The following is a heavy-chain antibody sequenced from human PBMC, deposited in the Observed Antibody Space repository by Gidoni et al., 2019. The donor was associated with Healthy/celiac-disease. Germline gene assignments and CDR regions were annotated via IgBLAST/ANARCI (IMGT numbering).Heavy chain of an antibody. CDR1: GYRFTSYW. J-gene: IGHJ6*02. Sequence: EVQLVQSVAEVKKPGESLKISCKGSGYRFTSYWIGWVRQMPGKGLEWMGIIYPGDSDTRYSTSFQGQVTISADKSISTAYLQWSSLKASDTAMYYCARHANYDSSGYYSNYYGMDVWGQGTTVTVSS. D-gene: IGHD3-22*01. CDR2: IYPGDSDT. CDR3: ARHANYDSSGYYSNYYGMDV. V-gene: IGHV5-51*01.